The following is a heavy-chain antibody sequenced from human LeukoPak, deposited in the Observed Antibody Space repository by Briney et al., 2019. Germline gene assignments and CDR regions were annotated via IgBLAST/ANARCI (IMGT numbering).Heavy chain of an antibody. J-gene: IGHJ4*02. D-gene: IGHD3-10*01. V-gene: IGHV3-23*01. CDR2: INDSGGST. Sequence: GGSLRLSCAASGFTFSSYAMTWVRQAPGKGLEWVSAINDSGGSTYYADSVKGRFTISRDNSKNRLYLQMSSLRAEDTAVYYCAKVPSRGIPYYFDYWGQGTLVTVSS. CDR3: AKVPSRGIPYYFDY. CDR1: GFTFSSYA.